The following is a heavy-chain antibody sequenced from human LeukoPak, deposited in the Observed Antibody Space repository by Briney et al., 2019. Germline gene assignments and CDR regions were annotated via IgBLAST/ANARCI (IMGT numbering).Heavy chain of an antibody. CDR3: AGIKNPWFGDDY. D-gene: IGHD3-10*01. CDR2: FDPEDGET. Sequence: ASVRVSCKVSGYTLTELSMHWVRQAPGKGLEWMGGFDPEDGETIYAQKFQGRVTMTEDTSTDTAYMELNSLRSEDTAVYYCAGIKNPWFGDDYWGQGTLVTVSS. J-gene: IGHJ4*02. CDR1: GYTLTELS. V-gene: IGHV1-24*01.